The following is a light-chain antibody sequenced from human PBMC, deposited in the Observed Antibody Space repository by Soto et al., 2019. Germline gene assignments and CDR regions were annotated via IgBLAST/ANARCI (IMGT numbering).Light chain of an antibody. CDR1: SSDVGEYNY. V-gene: IGLV2-11*02. CDR3: CSFAGSYTLWV. J-gene: IGLJ3*02. Sequence: QSALTQPRSVSGSPGQSVTISCTGTSSDVGEYNYVSWYQPYPGKAPKLVIYDVSKRPSGVPDRFSGSKSGNPASLTISGLQAEDEADYYCCSFAGSYTLWVFGGGTKRTVL. CDR2: DVS.